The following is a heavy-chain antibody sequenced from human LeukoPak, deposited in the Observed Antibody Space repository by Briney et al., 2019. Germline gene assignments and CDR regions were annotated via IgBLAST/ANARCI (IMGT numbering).Heavy chain of an antibody. CDR1: GFTLSTFD. Sequence: PAGSLRLSCAASGFTLSTFDMNWVRQAPGKGLEWVSSISTSSRYIYYRDSVKGRFTISRDDDKNSLYLQMNSLRVEDTAVYYCARADCSGSTCYLRRSWFDPWGQGTLVTVSS. CDR3: ARADCSGSTCYLRRSWFDP. CDR2: ISTSSRYI. V-gene: IGHV3-21*01. J-gene: IGHJ5*02. D-gene: IGHD2-2*01.